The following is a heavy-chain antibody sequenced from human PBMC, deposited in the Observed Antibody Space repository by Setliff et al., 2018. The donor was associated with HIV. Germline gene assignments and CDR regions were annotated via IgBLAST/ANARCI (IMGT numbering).Heavy chain of an antibody. V-gene: IGHV4-39*07. D-gene: IGHD3-10*01. CDR2: IFYSGST. CDR3: ARDGPLEGSYRYYYYYMDV. Sequence: SETLSLTCTVSGGSISRSRNYWGWIRQPPGKGLEWIGSIFYSGSTYYNPSLKSRPTISVDTSKNQFSLKLSSVTAADTAVYYCARDGPLEGSYRYYYYYMDVWGKGTTVTVSS. CDR1: GGSISRSRNY. J-gene: IGHJ6*03.